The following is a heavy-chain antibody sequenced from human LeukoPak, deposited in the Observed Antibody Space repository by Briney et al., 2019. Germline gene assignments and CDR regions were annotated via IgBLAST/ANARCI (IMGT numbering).Heavy chain of an antibody. CDR1: GFTFSSYS. D-gene: IGHD2-2*01. J-gene: IGHJ6*02. CDR3: ARLIVVPAAYSYYYYYGMDV. CDR2: ISSSSYI. Sequence: GGSPRLSCAASGFTFSSYSMNWVRQAPGKGLEWVSSISSSSYIYYADSVKGRFTISRDNAKNSLYLQMNSLRAEDTAVYYCARLIVVPAAYSYYYYYGMDVWGQGTTVTVSS. V-gene: IGHV3-21*01.